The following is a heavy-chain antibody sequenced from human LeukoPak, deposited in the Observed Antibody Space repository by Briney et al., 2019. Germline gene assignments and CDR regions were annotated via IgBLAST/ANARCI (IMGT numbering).Heavy chain of an antibody. Sequence: PSETLSLTCAVSGGSISSGGYSWSWIRQPAGKGLEWIGRIYTRGSTNYNPSLKSRVTISVDTSKNQFSLKLSSVTAADTAVYYCARGVGGYCSGGSCYSEPNWFDPWGQGTLVTVSS. V-gene: IGHV4-61*02. CDR2: IYTRGST. CDR3: ARGVGGYCSGGSCYSEPNWFDP. J-gene: IGHJ5*02. D-gene: IGHD2-15*01. CDR1: GGSISSGGYS.